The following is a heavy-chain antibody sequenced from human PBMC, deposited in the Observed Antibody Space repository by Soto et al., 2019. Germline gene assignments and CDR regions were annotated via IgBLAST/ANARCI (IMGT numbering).Heavy chain of an antibody. Sequence: QVQLVQSGAEVKKPGSSVKVSCKASGGTFSSYTISWVRQAPGQGLEWMGRIIPILGIANYAQKFQGRVTITADKSTSTAYMELSSLRSEDKAVYYCARESGSYLFYYFDYWGQGTLVTVSS. D-gene: IGHD1-26*01. CDR3: ARESGSYLFYYFDY. CDR2: IIPILGIA. V-gene: IGHV1-69*08. CDR1: GGTFSSYT. J-gene: IGHJ4*02.